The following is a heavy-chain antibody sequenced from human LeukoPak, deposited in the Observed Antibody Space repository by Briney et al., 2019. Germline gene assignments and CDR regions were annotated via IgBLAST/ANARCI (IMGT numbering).Heavy chain of an antibody. D-gene: IGHD3-3*01. CDR2: ISSSSSYI. CDR1: GFTFTSYS. CDR3: ARDPNPYYDFWSGYPTLGY. Sequence: PGGSLRLSCAASGFTFTSYSMNWVRQAPGKGLEWVSPISSSSSYIYYAGSVKGRFTISRDNAKNSLYLQMNSLRAEDTAVYYCARDPNPYYDFWSGYPTLGYWGQGTLVTVSS. V-gene: IGHV3-21*01. J-gene: IGHJ4*02.